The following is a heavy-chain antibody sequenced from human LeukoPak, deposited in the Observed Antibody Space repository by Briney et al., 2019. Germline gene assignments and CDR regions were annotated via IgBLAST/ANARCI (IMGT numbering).Heavy chain of an antibody. D-gene: IGHD2-21*01. CDR3: ARAGWCGGDCYFFDY. Sequence: SETLSLTCTVSGGSISSSSYYWGWIRQPPGKGLEWIGYIYYSGSTNYNPSLKSRVTISVDTSKNQFSLKLSSVTAADTAVYYCARAGWCGGDCYFFDYWGQGTLVTVSS. CDR1: GGSISSSSYY. V-gene: IGHV4-61*05. J-gene: IGHJ4*02. CDR2: IYYSGST.